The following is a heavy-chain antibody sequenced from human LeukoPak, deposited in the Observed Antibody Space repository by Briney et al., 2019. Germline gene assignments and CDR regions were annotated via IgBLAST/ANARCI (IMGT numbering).Heavy chain of an antibody. CDR3: ARGYSGSYGRFDY. CDR2: THYSGST. V-gene: IGHV4-59*01. D-gene: IGHD1-26*01. J-gene: IGHJ4*02. CDR1: GGSISSNY. Sequence: PSETLSLTCTVSGGSISSNYWSWIRQPPGKGLEWIGYTHYSGSTSYNPSLKSRVTISVDTSKNQFSLKLTSVTAADTAVYYCARGYSGSYGRFDYWGQGTLVTVSS.